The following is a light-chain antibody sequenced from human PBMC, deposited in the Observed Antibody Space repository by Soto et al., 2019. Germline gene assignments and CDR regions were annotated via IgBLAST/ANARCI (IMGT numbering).Light chain of an antibody. V-gene: IGKV3-20*01. CDR1: QIVRSTY. CDR3: QQYGVTPPNT. Sequence: EIVLTQSPGTLSLSPGERATLSCRASQIVRSTYLAWFQQKPGQAPRLLIYGASTRATGIRDRFSGSGSGTDFTLTISGLEPEDFALYYCQQYGVTPPNTFGGGTKVEV. J-gene: IGKJ4*01. CDR2: GAS.